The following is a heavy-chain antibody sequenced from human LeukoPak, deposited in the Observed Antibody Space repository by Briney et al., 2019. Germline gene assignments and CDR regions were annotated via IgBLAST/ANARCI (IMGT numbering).Heavy chain of an antibody. J-gene: IGHJ3*02. CDR3: VRERSGTSSDGFDI. Sequence: GGSLRLSCAGSGFTFSNYEMHWVRKVAGGGLEWVSAIGIGGDTFYTGSVKGRFTISRENAKNSFFLQMNSLSAGDTALYYCVRERSGTSSDGFDIWGQGTMVTVSS. CDR1: GFTFSNYE. CDR2: IGIGGDT. D-gene: IGHD1-26*01. V-gene: IGHV3-13*01.